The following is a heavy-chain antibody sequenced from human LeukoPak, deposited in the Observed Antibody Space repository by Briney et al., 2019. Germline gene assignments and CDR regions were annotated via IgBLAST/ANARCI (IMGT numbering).Heavy chain of an antibody. D-gene: IGHD6-13*01. V-gene: IGHV3-30*18. CDR2: ISYDGNKK. CDR1: GFAISAFG. J-gene: IGHJ4*02. Sequence: GGSLRLSCAASGFAISAFGMHWVRQAPGKGLEWVALISYDGNKKYYADSVKGRFTISRDNSKNTLYLQMESLRAEDTALFFCAKEFSYSTTWPYFDRGGQGTLVIVSS. CDR3: AKEFSYSTTWPYFDR.